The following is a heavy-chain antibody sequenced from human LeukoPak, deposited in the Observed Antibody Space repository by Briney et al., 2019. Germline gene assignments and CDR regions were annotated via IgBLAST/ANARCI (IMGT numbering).Heavy chain of an antibody. D-gene: IGHD2-21*02. J-gene: IGHJ3*02. CDR3: AKDRETFRGGDCYSYGFDI. V-gene: IGHV3-23*01. Sequence: GGSLRLSCAASGFTFSSYGMSWVRQAPGKGLEWVSHVSGNGGTTDYADSVKGRFTVSRDNSKNTLHLQMNNLRAEDTAIYYCAKDRETFRGGDCYSYGFDIWGLGSFVTVSS. CDR2: VSGNGGTT. CDR1: GFTFSSYG.